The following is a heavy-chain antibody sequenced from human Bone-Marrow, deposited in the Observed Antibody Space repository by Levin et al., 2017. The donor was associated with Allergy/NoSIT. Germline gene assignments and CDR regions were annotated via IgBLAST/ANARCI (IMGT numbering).Heavy chain of an antibody. Sequence: GGSLRLSCVGSGFTFSDHYMDWVRQAPGKGLEWVGLIRKKANSYTTQYAASVKDRFTISRDDSKSSLYLQMDSLKTDDTAVYYCARGYSYDRRYYFDCWGQGTLVTVSS. CDR2: IRKKANSYTT. CDR3: ARGYSYDRRYYFDC. V-gene: IGHV3-72*01. J-gene: IGHJ4*02. D-gene: IGHD5-18*01. CDR1: GFTFSDHY.